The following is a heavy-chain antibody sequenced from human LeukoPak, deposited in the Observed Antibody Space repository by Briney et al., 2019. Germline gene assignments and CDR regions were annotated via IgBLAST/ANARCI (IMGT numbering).Heavy chain of an antibody. D-gene: IGHD2-2*03. CDR3: ARDGYLAVDY. V-gene: IGHV4-59*01. CDR1: GGSISNYH. CDR2: IYYSGST. Sequence: SETLSLTCTVSGGSISNYHWSWIRQPPGKGLEWIGYIYYSGSTNYKPSLKSRVTISVDTSKNQFFLKLSSVTAADTAVYYCARDGYLAVDYWGQGTLVTVSS. J-gene: IGHJ4*02.